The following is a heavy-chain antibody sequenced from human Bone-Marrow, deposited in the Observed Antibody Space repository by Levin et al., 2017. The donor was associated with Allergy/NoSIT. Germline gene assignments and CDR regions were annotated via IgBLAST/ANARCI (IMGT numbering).Heavy chain of an antibody. CDR1: GGSFSGYY. V-gene: IGHV4-34*01. D-gene: IGHD2-21*01. Sequence: SETLSLTCAVYGGSFSGYYWSWIRQPPGKGLEWIGEINHSGSTNYNPSLKSRVTISVDTSKNQFSLKLSSVTAADTAVYYCARGCFGWFDPWGQGTLVTVSS. J-gene: IGHJ5*02. CDR2: INHSGST. CDR3: ARGCFGWFDP.